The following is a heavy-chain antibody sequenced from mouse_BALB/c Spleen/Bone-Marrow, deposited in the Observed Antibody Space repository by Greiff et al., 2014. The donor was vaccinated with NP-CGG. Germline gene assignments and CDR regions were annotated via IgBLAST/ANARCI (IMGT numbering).Heavy chain of an antibody. CDR3: ARDRGVQGYAMDY. V-gene: IGHV5-4*02. CDR2: ISDGSTYT. D-gene: IGHD2-14*01. Sequence: EVQVVESGGGLVKPGGSLKLSCAASGFTFSDYYMYWVRQTPEKRLEWVATISDGSTYTYYPDSVKGRFTISRDNAKNNLYLQVSSLKSEDTALYYCARDRGVQGYAMDYWGQGTSVTVSS. J-gene: IGHJ4*01. CDR1: GFTFSDYY.